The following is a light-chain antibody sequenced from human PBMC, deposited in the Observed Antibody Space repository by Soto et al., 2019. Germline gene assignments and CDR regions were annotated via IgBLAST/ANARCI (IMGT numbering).Light chain of an antibody. V-gene: IGKV3-15*01. CDR2: GTF. J-gene: IGKJ4*01. CDR1: QSVYSN. CDR3: QQYNKWPLT. Sequence: EIVMTQSPATVSVSPGERATLSCRASQSVYSNLAWYQQKPGQAPRLLIHGTFTRATGIPARFSGSGSGTEFTLTISSLQSEDFAVYYCQQYNKWPLTFGGGTKVEIK.